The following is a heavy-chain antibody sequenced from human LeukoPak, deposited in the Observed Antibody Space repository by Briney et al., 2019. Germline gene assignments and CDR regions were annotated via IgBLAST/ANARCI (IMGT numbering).Heavy chain of an antibody. Sequence: ASVKVSCKASGYTFSAYYIHWVRQAPGQGLEWMGWINPNSGGTNYAQKFQGRVTMTRDTSTSTVYMELSSLRSEDTAVYYCARDAISYYDFWSGSNWFDPWGQGTLVTVSS. D-gene: IGHD3-3*01. CDR3: ARDAISYYDFWSGSNWFDP. CDR1: GYTFSAYY. CDR2: INPNSGGT. V-gene: IGHV1-2*02. J-gene: IGHJ5*02.